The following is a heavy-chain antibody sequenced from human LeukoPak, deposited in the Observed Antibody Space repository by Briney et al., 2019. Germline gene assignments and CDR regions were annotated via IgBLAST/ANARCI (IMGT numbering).Heavy chain of an antibody. J-gene: IGHJ4*02. CDR1: GFTFSSYS. Sequence: GGSLRLSCAASGFTFSSYSMNWVRQAPGKGLEWVSSISSSSSSIYYADSVKGRFTISRDNAKNSLYLQMNSLRAEDTAVYYCARAHGIAAAGHFDYWGQGTLVTVSS. V-gene: IGHV3-21*04. D-gene: IGHD6-13*01. CDR2: ISSSSSSI. CDR3: ARAHGIAAAGHFDY.